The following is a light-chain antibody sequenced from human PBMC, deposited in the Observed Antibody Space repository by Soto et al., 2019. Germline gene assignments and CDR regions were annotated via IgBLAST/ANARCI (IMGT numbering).Light chain of an antibody. CDR2: GAS. Sequence: EIVLTQSPGTLSLSPGERATLSCRASQSVSSSYLAWYQQKPGQAPRLLIYGASSRATGIPDRFSGSGSGTDFTLTISSLQAEDVAVYYCQQYYTTPVTFGPGTKVNI. V-gene: IGKV3-20*01. CDR1: QSVSSSY. CDR3: QQYYTTPVT. J-gene: IGKJ3*01.